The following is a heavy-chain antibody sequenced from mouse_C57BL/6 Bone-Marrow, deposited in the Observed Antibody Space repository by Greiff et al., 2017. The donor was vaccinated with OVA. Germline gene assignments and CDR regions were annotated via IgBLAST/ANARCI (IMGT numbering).Heavy chain of an antibody. V-gene: IGHV1-64*01. CDR1: GYTFTSYW. D-gene: IGHD1-1*01. J-gene: IGHJ1*03. Sequence: VQLQQPGAELVKPGASVKLSCKASGYTFTSYWMHWVKQRPGQGLEWIGMIHPNSGSTNYNEKFKSKATLTVDKSSSTAYMQLSSLTSEDSAVYYCARHYYGSSPYWYFDVWGTGTTVTVSS. CDR3: ARHYYGSSPYWYFDV. CDR2: IHPNSGST.